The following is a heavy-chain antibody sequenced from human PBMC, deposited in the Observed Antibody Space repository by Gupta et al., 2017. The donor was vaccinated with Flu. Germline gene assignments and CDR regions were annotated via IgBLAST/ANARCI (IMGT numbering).Heavy chain of an antibody. CDR3: ARDDDGTGTDYYYYFGRDV. CDR1: GGTFSSNA. D-gene: IGHD3-22*01. Sequence: QVQLVQSGTEVKKPGSSVKISCKASGGTFSSNAISWVRQAPGQGLEWMGGIIPKFDTPNHAQKFQDRVTITADKSTSTVYMELSSLTSEDTAVYYCARDDDGTGTDYYYYFGRDVWGQGTTVTVSS. V-gene: IGHV1-69*06. J-gene: IGHJ6*02. CDR2: IIPKFDTP.